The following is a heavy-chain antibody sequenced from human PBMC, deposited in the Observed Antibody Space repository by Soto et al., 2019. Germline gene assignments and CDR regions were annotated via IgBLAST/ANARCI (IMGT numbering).Heavy chain of an antibody. Sequence: ASVKVSRKASGYTFTSYYMHWVRQAPGQRLEWMGIINPSGGSTSYAQKFQGRVTMTRDTSTSTVYMELSSLRSEDTAVYYCARDGRRTTADYYYYYGMDVWGQGTTVTVSS. CDR1: GYTFTSYY. V-gene: IGHV1-46*01. CDR3: ARDGRRTTADYYYYYGMDV. CDR2: INPSGGST. D-gene: IGHD4-4*01. J-gene: IGHJ6*02.